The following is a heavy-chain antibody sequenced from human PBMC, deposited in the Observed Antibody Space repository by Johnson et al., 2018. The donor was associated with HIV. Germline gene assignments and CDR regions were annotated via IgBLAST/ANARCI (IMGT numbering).Heavy chain of an antibody. CDR1: GFSVSSYY. Sequence: GGLVQPGGSLRLSCAASGFSVSSYYMSWVRQAPGKGLEWVSVLFSGGSTYYADSVKGRFTISRDNSKNTLYLQMNSLRAEDTAVYYCAKDLEHILTYAFDIWGQGTMVTVSS. CDR3: AKDLEHILTYAFDI. V-gene: IGHV3-66*01. D-gene: IGHD2-21*01. J-gene: IGHJ3*02. CDR2: LFSGGST.